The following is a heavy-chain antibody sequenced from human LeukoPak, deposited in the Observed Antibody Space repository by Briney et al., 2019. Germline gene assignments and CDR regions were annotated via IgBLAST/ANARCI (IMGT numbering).Heavy chain of an antibody. Sequence: PSKTLSLTCTVSGGAISSYYWSWIRQPPGKGLEWIGSIFSSGSTNYKPSLRSRVTISLDTSKNQFSLRLTSVTAADTAVYYCARSPRGSYSNFDYWGQGALFTVSS. V-gene: IGHV4-59*01. CDR3: ARSPRGSYSNFDY. J-gene: IGHJ4*02. CDR1: GGAISSYY. D-gene: IGHD3-3*01. CDR2: IFSSGST.